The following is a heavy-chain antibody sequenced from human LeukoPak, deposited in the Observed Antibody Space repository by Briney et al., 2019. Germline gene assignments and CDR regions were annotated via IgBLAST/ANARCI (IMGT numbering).Heavy chain of an antibody. CDR2: INHSGST. V-gene: IGHV4-34*01. CDR3: ARVGYSSSSYFDY. Sequence: SETLSLTCAVYGGSFSGYYWSWIRQPPGKGLEGIGEINHSGSTNYNPSLKSRVTISVDTSKNQFSLKLSSVTAADTAVYYCARVGYSSSSYFDYWGQGTLVTVSS. J-gene: IGHJ4*02. D-gene: IGHD6-6*01. CDR1: GGSFSGYY.